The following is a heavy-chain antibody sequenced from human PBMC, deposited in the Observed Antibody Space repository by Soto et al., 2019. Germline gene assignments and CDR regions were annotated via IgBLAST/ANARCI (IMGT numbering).Heavy chain of an antibody. Sequence: QVQLQESGPGLVKPSETLSLTCTVSGGSTSSYYWTWIRQPPGKGLEWIGYVSYSASTTYNPSLKSRVTISIDTSKNQFSLKLSSVTAADTAIYYCARSHGLYWGQGTLVTVSS. J-gene: IGHJ4*02. CDR3: ARSHGLY. CDR2: VSYSAST. V-gene: IGHV4-59*01. CDR1: GGSTSSYY.